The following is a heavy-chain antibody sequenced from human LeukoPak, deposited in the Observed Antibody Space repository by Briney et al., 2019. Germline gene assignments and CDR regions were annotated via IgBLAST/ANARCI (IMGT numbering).Heavy chain of an antibody. D-gene: IGHD4-11*01. V-gene: IGHV4-59*01. CDR1: GGSISSYY. Sequence: SETLSLTCTVSGGSISSYYWSWIRQPPGKGLEWIGYIYYSGSTNYNPSLKSRVTISVDTSKNQFSLKLSSVTAADTAVYYCATQTRGDWFDPWGQGTLVTVSS. CDR2: IYYSGST. CDR3: ATQTRGDWFDP. J-gene: IGHJ5*02.